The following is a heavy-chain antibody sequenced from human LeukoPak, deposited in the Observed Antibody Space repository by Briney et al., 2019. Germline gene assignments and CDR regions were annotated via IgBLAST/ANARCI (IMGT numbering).Heavy chain of an antibody. CDR3: ARAGLDTAMVTSIDY. D-gene: IGHD5-18*01. CDR1: GFTFSSYS. J-gene: IGHJ4*02. V-gene: IGHV3-21*01. Sequence: GGSLRLSGAASGFTFSSYSMNWVRQAPGKGLEWVSSISSSSSYIYYADSVKGRFTISRDNAKNSLYLQMNSLRAEDTAVYYCARAGLDTAMVTSIDYWGQGTLVTVSS. CDR2: ISSSSSYI.